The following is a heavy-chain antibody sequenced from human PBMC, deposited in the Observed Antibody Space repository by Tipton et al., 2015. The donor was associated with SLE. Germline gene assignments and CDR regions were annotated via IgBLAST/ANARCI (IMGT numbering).Heavy chain of an antibody. J-gene: IGHJ3*02. Sequence: TLSLTCTVSGGSIGSHYWSWIRQPPGKGLEWIGYIYYSGSTNYNPSLKSRVTISVDTSKNQFSLKLSSVTAADTAVYYCARDRVRDGDYWEDAFDIVGQGTMITVSS. V-gene: IGHV4-59*11. CDR3: ARDRVRDGDYWEDAFDI. D-gene: IGHD4-17*01. CDR2: IYYSGST. CDR1: GGSIGSHY.